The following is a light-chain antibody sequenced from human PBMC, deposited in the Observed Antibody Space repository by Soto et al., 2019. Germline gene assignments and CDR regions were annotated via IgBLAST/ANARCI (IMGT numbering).Light chain of an antibody. CDR1: QSVSSY. CDR2: DAS. V-gene: IGKV3-11*01. CDR3: QQRSNWPLT. J-gene: IGKJ4*01. Sequence: EIVLTHSPATLSLSPGERATLSCRASQSVSSYLAWYQQKPGQAPRLLIYDASNWATGIPARFSGSGSGTDFTLTIRSLEPEDFALYYCQQRSNWPLTFGGGTKVEIK.